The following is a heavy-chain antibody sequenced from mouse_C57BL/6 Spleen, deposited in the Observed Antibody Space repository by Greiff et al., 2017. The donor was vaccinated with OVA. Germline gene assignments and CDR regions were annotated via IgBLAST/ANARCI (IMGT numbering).Heavy chain of an antibody. J-gene: IGHJ3*01. Sequence: VQLQQSGAELVRPGASVTLSCTASGFYIKDDYMHWVKQSPEQGLEWIGGIDPENGDTEYASKFQGKAPITADTSSNTAYLQLISLTSEDTAVYYCTTGGNLAWFAYWGQGTLVTVSA. V-gene: IGHV14-4*01. CDR3: TTGGNLAWFAY. CDR1: GFYIKDDY. CDR2: IDPENGDT. D-gene: IGHD2-1*01.